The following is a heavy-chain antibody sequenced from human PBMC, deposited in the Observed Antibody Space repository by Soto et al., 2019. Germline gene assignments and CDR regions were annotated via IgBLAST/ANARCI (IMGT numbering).Heavy chain of an antibody. J-gene: IGHJ4*02. CDR1: GESISSGGYY. CDR3: ARASSSSSAADY. CDR2: IYDTESA. V-gene: IGHV4-31*03. D-gene: IGHD6-6*01. Sequence: QVQLQESGPGLVKPSQTLSLTCSVSGESISSGGYYWSWIRHLPGKGLEWIGYIYDTESAYYNPSPRSRVSLSMDPSENHFAMRLTSVTAADSAVYYCARASSSSSAADYWGQGLQVTVSS.